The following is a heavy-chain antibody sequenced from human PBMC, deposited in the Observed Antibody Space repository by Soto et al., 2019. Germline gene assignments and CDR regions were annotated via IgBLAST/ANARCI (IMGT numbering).Heavy chain of an antibody. V-gene: IGHV5-10-1*01. CDR2: IDPSDSYT. Sequence: GESLKISCKGSGYSFTSYWISWVRQMPGKGLEWMGRIDPSDSYTNYSPSFQGHVTISADKSISTAYLQWSSLKASDTAMYYCAKGSIESSSDLRYYYGMDVWGQGTTVTVS. CDR3: AKGSIESSSDLRYYYGMDV. CDR1: GYSFTSYW. J-gene: IGHJ6*02. D-gene: IGHD6-6*01.